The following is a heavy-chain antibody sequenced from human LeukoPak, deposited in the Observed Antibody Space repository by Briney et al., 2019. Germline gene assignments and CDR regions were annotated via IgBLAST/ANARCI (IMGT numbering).Heavy chain of an antibody. J-gene: IGHJ4*02. CDR3: ARDGGAYGSGSYYAYDY. D-gene: IGHD3-10*01. CDR1: GFTFSSYS. V-gene: IGHV3-21*01. CDR2: ISSSSSYI. Sequence: GGSLRLSCAASGFTFSSYSMNWVRQAPGKGLEWVSSISSSSSYIYYADSVKGRFTISRDNAKNPLYLQMNSLRAKDTAVYYCARDGGAYGSGSYYAYDYWGQGTLVTVSS.